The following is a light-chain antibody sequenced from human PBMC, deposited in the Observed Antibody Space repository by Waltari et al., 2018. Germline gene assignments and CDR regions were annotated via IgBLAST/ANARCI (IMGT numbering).Light chain of an antibody. CDR2: HAS. CDR1: QNVGGY. Sequence: EIVLTQSPATLSLFPGDRATLSCRASQNVGGYLAWFQQKPGQAPGLLIYHASNRATGLPARFSGSGSGTDFTLTISSLEPEDFAIYYCQQRSSWPLTFGGGTKVEI. V-gene: IGKV3-11*01. CDR3: QQRSSWPLT. J-gene: IGKJ4*01.